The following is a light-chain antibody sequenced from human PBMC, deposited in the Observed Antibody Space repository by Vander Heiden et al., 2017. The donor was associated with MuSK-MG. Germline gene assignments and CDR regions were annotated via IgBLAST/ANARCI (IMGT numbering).Light chain of an antibody. Sequence: DIVMTQSPLSLPVTPGEPASISCRSSQSLLHSNGYNYLDWYLQKPGQSPQLLIYLGSNRASGVPDRFSGSGSGTDFTLKISRVEAEDVGVYYCMQVLQTPPMCSFGQGTKLEIK. CDR1: QSLLHSNGYNY. V-gene: IGKV2-28*01. CDR3: MQVLQTPPMCS. J-gene: IGKJ2*04. CDR2: LGS.